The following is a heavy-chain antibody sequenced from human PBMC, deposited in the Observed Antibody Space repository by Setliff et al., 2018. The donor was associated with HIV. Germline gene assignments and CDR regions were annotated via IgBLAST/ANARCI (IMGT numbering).Heavy chain of an antibody. D-gene: IGHD3-10*01. V-gene: IGHV4-34*01. CDR1: GGSFSGYY. CDR2: INHDRTT. CDR3: ARDTLTMVRGVMFVPTESYLGMDV. Sequence: PSETLSLTCAVYGGSFSGYYWSWIRQPPGKGLEWIGEINHDRTTNYNPSLKTRVTISVNTYKNQFSLTLRSVTAADTAVYYCARDTLTMVRGVMFVPTESYLGMDVWGQGTTVTVSS. J-gene: IGHJ6*02.